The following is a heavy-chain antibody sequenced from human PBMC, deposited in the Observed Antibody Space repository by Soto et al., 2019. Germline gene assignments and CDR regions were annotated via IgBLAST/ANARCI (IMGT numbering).Heavy chain of an antibody. CDR2: IYHSGST. D-gene: IGHD2-2*01. V-gene: IGHV4-4*02. J-gene: IGHJ4*02. Sequence: TSETLSLTCAVSRGSISSSDWWSWVRQPPGKGLEWIGDIYHSGSTNYNPSLKSRVTISVDTSKNQFSLNLNSVTAADTAVYYCARGSGCSTSSCNLDYWGQGTLVTVSS. CDR3: ARGSGCSTSSCNLDY. CDR1: RGSISSSDW.